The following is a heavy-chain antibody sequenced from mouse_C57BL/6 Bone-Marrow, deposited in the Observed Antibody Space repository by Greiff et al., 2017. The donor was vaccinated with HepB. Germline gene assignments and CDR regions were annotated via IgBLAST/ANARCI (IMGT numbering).Heavy chain of an antibody. CDR1: GFSFTSYG. CDR2: IWRGGST. V-gene: IGHV2-5*01. Sequence: VKLQESGPGLVQPSQSLSITCTVSGFSFTSYGVHWVRQSPGKGLEWLGVIWRGGSTDYNAAFMSRLSINKDNSTTQVVFKMNSLQADDTAIYYCAKADYDGIYYYAMDYWGQGTSVTVSA. J-gene: IGHJ4*01. CDR3: AKADYDGIYYYAMDY. D-gene: IGHD2-4*01.